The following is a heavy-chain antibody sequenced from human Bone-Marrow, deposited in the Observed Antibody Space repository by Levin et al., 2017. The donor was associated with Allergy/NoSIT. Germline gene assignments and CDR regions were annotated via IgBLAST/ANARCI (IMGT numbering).Heavy chain of an antibody. D-gene: IGHD3-3*01. V-gene: IGHV3-74*01. CDR1: GFTFSSSW. Sequence: GGSLRLSCAASGFTFSSSWMHWVRQAPGKGLVWVSRVNNDGSSTDYADSVKGRFTISRDNAKNTLYLQMSFLRAEDTAAYYCVREGRSLFGSYYYYYMDVWGKGTTVTVSS. CDR2: VNNDGSST. CDR3: VREGRSLFGSYYYYYMDV. J-gene: IGHJ6*03.